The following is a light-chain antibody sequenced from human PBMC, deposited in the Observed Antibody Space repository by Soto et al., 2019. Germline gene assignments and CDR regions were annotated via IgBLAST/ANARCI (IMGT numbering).Light chain of an antibody. V-gene: IGKV1-33*01. J-gene: IGKJ4*01. CDR2: DAS. CDR3: QQFDNLPLT. CDR1: QDISNY. Sequence: DIPMTQSPTSLSASVGDRVTITCQASQDISNYLNWYRQKPGKAPKLLIYDASILETGVPSRFSGSGSGTHFSFTISSLQPEDFATYYCQQFDNLPLTFGGGTKVEIK.